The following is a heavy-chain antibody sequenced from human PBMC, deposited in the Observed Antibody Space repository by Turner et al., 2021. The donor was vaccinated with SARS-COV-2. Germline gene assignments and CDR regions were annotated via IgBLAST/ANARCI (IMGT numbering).Heavy chain of an antibody. Sequence: EVHLVESGGGLVQPGGSLRRSCVASGFTLSTYIMNWVRQTPGKGLEWVSYIDSSSSTIYYAHSVKGRFTISRDNAKNSLYLQMNSLRADDTAVYYCASPFDYWGQGTLVTVSS. CDR2: IDSSSSTI. V-gene: IGHV3-48*01. J-gene: IGHJ4*02. CDR1: GFTLSTYI. CDR3: ASPFDY.